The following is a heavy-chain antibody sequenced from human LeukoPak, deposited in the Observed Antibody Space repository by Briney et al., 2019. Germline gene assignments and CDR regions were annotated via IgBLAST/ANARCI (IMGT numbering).Heavy chain of an antibody. CDR3: TRDTPFGGY. CDR1: GFTFSSYS. CDR2: ISSTNTI. D-gene: IGHD3-16*01. J-gene: IGHJ4*02. V-gene: IGHV3-48*01. Sequence: GGSLRLSCAASGFTFSSYSMNWVRQAPGKGLEWVSYISSTNTIYYADSVKGRFTISRDNAKNSLYLQMNSLRAEDTAVYYCTRDTPFGGYWGQGTLATVSS.